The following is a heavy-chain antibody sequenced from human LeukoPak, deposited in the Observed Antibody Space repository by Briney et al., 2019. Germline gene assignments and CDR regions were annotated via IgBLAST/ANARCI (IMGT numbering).Heavy chain of an antibody. CDR3: ARQQLWLRYYFDY. CDR1: GGSFSGYY. CDR2: IYHSGST. D-gene: IGHD5-18*01. Sequence: PSETLSLTCAVYGGSFSGYYWSWIRQPPGKGLEWIGSIYHSGSTYYNPSLKSRVTISVDTSKNQFSLKLSSVTAADTAVYYCARQQLWLRYYFDYWGQGTLVTVSS. J-gene: IGHJ4*02. V-gene: IGHV4-34*01.